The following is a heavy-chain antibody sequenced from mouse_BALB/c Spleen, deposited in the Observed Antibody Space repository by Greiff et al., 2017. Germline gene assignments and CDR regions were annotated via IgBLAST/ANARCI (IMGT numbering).Heavy chain of an antibody. CDR1: GYSFTSYW. V-gene: IGHV1-5*01. CDR3: TRSGRWLPYCFAY. Sequence: EVQLQQSGTVLARPGASVKMSCKASGYSFTSYWMHWVKQRPGQGLEWIGAIYPGNSDTSYNQKFKGKAKLTAVTSASTAYMELSSLTNEDSAVYYCTRSGRWLPYCFAYWGQGTLVTVSA. CDR2: IYPGNSDT. D-gene: IGHD2-3*01. J-gene: IGHJ3*01.